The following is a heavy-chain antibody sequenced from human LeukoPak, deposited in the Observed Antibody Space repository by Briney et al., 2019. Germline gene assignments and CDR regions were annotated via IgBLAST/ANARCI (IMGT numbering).Heavy chain of an antibody. Sequence: SETLSLTCTVSGGSISSYYWSWIRQPPGKGLEWIGHIYHSGSTNYNPSPKSRVTISVDTSKNQFSLKLSSVAAADTALYYCASLFYYDSSGYSYYFDYWGQGTLVTVSS. CDR1: GGSISSYY. V-gene: IGHV4-59*01. D-gene: IGHD3-22*01. J-gene: IGHJ4*02. CDR2: IYHSGST. CDR3: ASLFYYDSSGYSYYFDY.